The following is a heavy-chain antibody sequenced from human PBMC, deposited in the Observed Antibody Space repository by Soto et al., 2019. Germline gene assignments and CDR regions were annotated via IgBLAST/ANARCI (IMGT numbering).Heavy chain of an antibody. CDR2: IWYDGSNK. Sequence: GGSLRLSCAASGFTFSSYGMHWVRQAPGKGLEWVAVIWYDGSNKYYADSVKGRFTISRDNSKNTLYLQMNSLRAEDTAVYYCAREPSKPTVTTYYYYYMDVWGKGTTVTVSS. V-gene: IGHV3-33*01. D-gene: IGHD4-17*01. CDR3: AREPSKPTVTTYYYYYMDV. CDR1: GFTFSSYG. J-gene: IGHJ6*03.